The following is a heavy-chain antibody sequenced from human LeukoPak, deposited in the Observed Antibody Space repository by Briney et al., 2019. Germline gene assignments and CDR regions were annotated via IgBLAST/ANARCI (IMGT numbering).Heavy chain of an antibody. J-gene: IGHJ3*02. Sequence: PGGSLRLSCTVSGFTVSSNSMSWVRQAPGKGLEWVSFIYSDNTHYSDSVKGRFTISRDNAKNSLYLQMNSLRADDTAVYYCARTIVGVTTRYTDAFDIWGQGTTVTVSS. D-gene: IGHD1-26*01. CDR1: GFTVSSNS. CDR2: IYSDNT. V-gene: IGHV3-53*01. CDR3: ARTIVGVTTRYTDAFDI.